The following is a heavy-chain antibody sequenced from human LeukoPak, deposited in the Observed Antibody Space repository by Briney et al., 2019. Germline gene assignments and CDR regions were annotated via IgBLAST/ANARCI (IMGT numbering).Heavy chain of an antibody. J-gene: IGHJ5*02. Sequence: PSETLSLTCAVYGGSFSGYYWSWIRQPPGKGLEWIGYIYYSGSTYYNPSLKSRVTISVDTSKNQFSLKLSSVTAADTAVYYCARGRNPNWFDPWGQGTLVTVSS. V-gene: IGHV4-34*09. CDR3: ARGRNPNWFDP. CDR2: IYYSGST. CDR1: GGSFSGYY.